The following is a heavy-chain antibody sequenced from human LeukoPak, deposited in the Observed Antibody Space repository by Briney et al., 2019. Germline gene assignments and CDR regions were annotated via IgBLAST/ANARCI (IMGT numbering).Heavy chain of an antibody. CDR1: GYSFTSYW. V-gene: IGHV5-51*01. Sequence: GESPKISCKGSGYSFTSYWIAWVRQMPGKGLEWMGSIYPGDSDARYTPSFQGQVTISVDKSISTAYLEWSSLKASDTAMYYCASLRSYSDAFDIWGQGTMVTVSS. CDR2: IYPGDSDA. D-gene: IGHD2-21*01. CDR3: ASLRSYSDAFDI. J-gene: IGHJ3*02.